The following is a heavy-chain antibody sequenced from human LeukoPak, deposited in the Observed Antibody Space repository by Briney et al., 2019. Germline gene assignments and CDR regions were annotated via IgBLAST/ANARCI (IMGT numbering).Heavy chain of an antibody. J-gene: IGHJ6*03. Sequence: ASVKVSCKASGYTFTTYDINWVRQATGQGLEWMGWMNPNSGNTGYAQKFQGRVTMTRDTSISTAYLELSNLRSEDTAVYYCAREVLRGYYYMDVWGKGTTVTISS. CDR2: MNPNSGNT. D-gene: IGHD2-8*01. V-gene: IGHV1-8*01. CDR1: GYTFTTYD. CDR3: AREVLRGYYYMDV.